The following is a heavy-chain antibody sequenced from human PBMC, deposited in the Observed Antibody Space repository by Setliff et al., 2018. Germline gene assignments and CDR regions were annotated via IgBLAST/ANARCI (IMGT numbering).Heavy chain of an antibody. CDR2: IYYSGST. CDR3: ARVSQLVVLSLYYYYGMDV. D-gene: IGHD6-6*01. J-gene: IGHJ6*02. Sequence: SETLSLTCTVSGGSISSSIYYWGWIRRPPGKGLEWIGSIYYSGSTYYNPSLKSRVTISVDTSKNQFSLKLSSVTAADTAVYYCARVSQLVVLSLYYYYGMDVWGQGTTVTVS. CDR1: GGSISSSIYY. V-gene: IGHV4-39*07.